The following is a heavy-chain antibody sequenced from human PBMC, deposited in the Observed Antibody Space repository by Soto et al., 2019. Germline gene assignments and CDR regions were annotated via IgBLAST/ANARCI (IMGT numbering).Heavy chain of an antibody. V-gene: IGHV6-1*01. Sequence: SQTLSLTCAISGDSVSSNSAAWNWIGQSPSRGLEWLGRTYYRSKWYNDYAVSVKSRITINPDTSRNLFSLQLNSVTPEDTAVYYCARMVGREADSWGQGTQVTAPQ. J-gene: IGHJ4*02. CDR1: GDSVSSNSAA. CDR2: TYYRSKWYN. CDR3: ARMVGREADS. D-gene: IGHD2-15*01.